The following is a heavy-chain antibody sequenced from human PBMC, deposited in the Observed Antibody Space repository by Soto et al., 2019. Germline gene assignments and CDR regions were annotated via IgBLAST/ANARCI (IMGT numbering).Heavy chain of an antibody. CDR3: AKHLGRGGRGAFDI. V-gene: IGHV3-30*18. J-gene: IGHJ3*02. CDR1: GFTFSSYG. Sequence: QVQLVESGGGVVQPGRSLRLSCAASGFTFSSYGMPWVRQAPGKGLEWVSLISYDGSNKYYADSVKGRFTISRDNSKNALYLQMNSRTAETTAVYYCAKHLGRGGRGAFDIWGQGTMVTVSS. CDR2: ISYDGSNK. D-gene: IGHD7-27*01.